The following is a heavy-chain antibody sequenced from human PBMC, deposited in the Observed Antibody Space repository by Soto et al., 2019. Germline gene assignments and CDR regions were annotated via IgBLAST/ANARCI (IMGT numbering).Heavy chain of an antibody. V-gene: IGHV3-30*03. CDR3: TRTGYFDY. D-gene: IGHD7-27*01. J-gene: IGHJ4*02. Sequence: PGGSLRLSCAASGFPFGDFGMHWLRQAPGKGLEWVAVISHDGSDKFYADSVKARFTISRDNSKNTLYLQMSGLRAEDTAVYYCTRTGYFDYWGQGTLVTVSS. CDR1: GFPFGDFG. CDR2: ISHDGSDK.